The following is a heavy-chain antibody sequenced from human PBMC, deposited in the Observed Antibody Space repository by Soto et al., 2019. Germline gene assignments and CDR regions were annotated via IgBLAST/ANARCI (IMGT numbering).Heavy chain of an antibody. CDR1: GFTFSDSY. CDR3: AREGSSSGPDYEY. Sequence: EVQLVESGGGLVPPGGYLRLSCAASGFTFSDSYINWVRQAPGKGLEWVGRTRNKASSYTRDYAASVKGRFTISRDDSKNSLSLQMNSLKTEDTAVYYCAREGSSSGPDYEYWGQGTLVTVSS. CDR2: TRNKASSYTR. V-gene: IGHV3-72*01. J-gene: IGHJ4*02. D-gene: IGHD3-22*01.